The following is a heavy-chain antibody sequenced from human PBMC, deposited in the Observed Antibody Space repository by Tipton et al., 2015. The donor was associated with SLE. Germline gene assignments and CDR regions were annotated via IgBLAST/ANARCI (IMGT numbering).Heavy chain of an antibody. V-gene: IGHV4-4*07. CDR3: GRGRYGSSRYFQH. CDR1: GGSISGYY. Sequence: TLSLTCTVSGGSISGYYWSWVRQPAGKGLEWIGRIYTSASTIYNPSLKSRVTLSSDTSKNQFSLRVRSVTAADTAVYYCGRGRYGSSRYFQHWGQGTLVTVSS. J-gene: IGHJ1*01. CDR2: IYTSAST. D-gene: IGHD6-13*01.